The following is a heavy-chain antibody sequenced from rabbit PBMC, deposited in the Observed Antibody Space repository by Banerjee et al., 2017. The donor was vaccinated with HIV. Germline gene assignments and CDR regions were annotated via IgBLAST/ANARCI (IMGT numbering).Heavy chain of an antibody. J-gene: IGHJ3*01. Sequence: EQLEESGGGLAKPEGSLTLTCKASGVSLNDKEVMCWVRQAPGKGLEWIACINIVTGKSVYASWAKGRFTMSRTSSTTVTLQMTSLTAADTATYFCARDLVAVIGWNFGLWGQGTLVTVS. V-gene: IGHV1S45*01. CDR3: ARDLVAVIGWNFGL. D-gene: IGHD1-1*01. CDR2: INIVTGKS. CDR1: GVSLNDKEV.